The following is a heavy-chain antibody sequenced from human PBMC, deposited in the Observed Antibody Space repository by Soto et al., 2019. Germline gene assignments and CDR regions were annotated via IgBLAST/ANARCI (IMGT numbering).Heavy chain of an antibody. CDR1: GFIFSGYA. CDR3: AKETNAYEINF. CDR2: ISYDGNTQ. D-gene: IGHD3-9*01. V-gene: IGHV3-30-3*01. J-gene: IGHJ4*02. Sequence: QVQLVESGGGVVQPGRSLRLSCAASGFIFSGYAMHWVRQAPGKGLEWVAVISYDGNTQYYADSVKGRFTVSRDNSNNMLYVQMNNLRAEDTAMYYCAKETNAYEINFWGQGTLVTVSS.